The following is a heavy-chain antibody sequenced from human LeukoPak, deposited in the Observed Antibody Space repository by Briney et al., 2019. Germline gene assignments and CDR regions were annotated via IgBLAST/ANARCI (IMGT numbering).Heavy chain of an antibody. J-gene: IGHJ4*02. CDR1: GFTFSSYS. Sequence: GALRLSCVASGFTFSSYSMNWVRQAPGKGLEWVSSISSSSSYIYYADSVKGRFTISRDNAKNSLYLQMNSLRAEDTAVYYCARAYDILTGYQGYFDYWGQGTLVTVSS. CDR2: ISSSSSYI. V-gene: IGHV3-21*01. D-gene: IGHD3-9*01. CDR3: ARAYDILTGYQGYFDY.